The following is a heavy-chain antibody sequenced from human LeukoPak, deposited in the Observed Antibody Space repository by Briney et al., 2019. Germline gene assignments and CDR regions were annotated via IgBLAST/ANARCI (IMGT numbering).Heavy chain of an antibody. Sequence: GGSLRLSCAASGFAFSKCAMHWVRQAPGKGLEWVAFIRYDGNNEYYADSVQGRFTIPRDNSKNTLYLQMNSLKAEDTAVYYCARERYDSSGYYHGDAFDIWGQGTMVTVSS. CDR1: GFAFSKCA. V-gene: IGHV3-30*02. CDR2: IRYDGNNE. J-gene: IGHJ3*02. D-gene: IGHD3-22*01. CDR3: ARERYDSSGYYHGDAFDI.